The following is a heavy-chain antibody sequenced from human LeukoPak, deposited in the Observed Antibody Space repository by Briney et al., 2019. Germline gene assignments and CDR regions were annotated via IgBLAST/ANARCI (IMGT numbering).Heavy chain of an antibody. J-gene: IGHJ4*02. D-gene: IGHD3-10*01. V-gene: IGHV3-23*01. CDR3: AKGSRSYGSGSYPI. CDR2: ISGSGGST. Sequence: PGGSLRLSCAASEFTFSSYAMTWVRQAPGKGLEWGSAISGSGGSTYYADSVTGRFTISRDNSKNTLYLQMNSLRAEDTAVYHSAKGSRSYGSGSYPIWGQGTPVTVSS. CDR1: EFTFSSYA.